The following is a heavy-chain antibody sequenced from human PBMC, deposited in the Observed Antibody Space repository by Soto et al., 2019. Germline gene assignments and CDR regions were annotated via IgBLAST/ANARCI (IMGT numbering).Heavy chain of an antibody. J-gene: IGHJ6*02. V-gene: IGHV1-3*01. CDR1: GYTVTSYS. D-gene: IGHD3-16*02. Sequence: QVQLVQSGAEVKKPGASVKVSCKASGYTVTSYSMHWVRQAPGQRLEWMGWINAGNGNTKYSQKFQGRVTITRDTSASTAYMELSSLRSEDTAVYYCAREREGGNYDYVWGSYRSNAMDVWGQGTTVTVSS. CDR2: INAGNGNT. CDR3: AREREGGNYDYVWGSYRSNAMDV.